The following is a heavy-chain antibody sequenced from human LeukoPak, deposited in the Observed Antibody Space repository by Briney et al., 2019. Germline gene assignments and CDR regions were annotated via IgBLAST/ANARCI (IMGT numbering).Heavy chain of an antibody. CDR1: GGSISSSSYY. D-gene: IGHD6-13*01. J-gene: IGHJ4*02. Sequence: SETVSLTCTVSGGSISSSSYYWGWIRQPPGKGLEWIGSIYYSGSTYYNPSLKSRVTISVDTSKNQFSLKLSSVTAADTAVYYCARRLAGTEDCWGQGTLVTVSS. CDR3: ARRLAGTEDC. V-gene: IGHV4-39*01. CDR2: IYYSGST.